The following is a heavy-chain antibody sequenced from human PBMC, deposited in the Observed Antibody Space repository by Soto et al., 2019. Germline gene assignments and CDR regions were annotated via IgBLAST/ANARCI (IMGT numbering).Heavy chain of an antibody. CDR1: GLTFSDYA. V-gene: IGHV3-33*08. J-gene: IGHJ4*02. CDR2: IWYDGSNK. CDR3: ARSEYYYDSSGYYNDY. Sequence: GGSLRLSCAASGLTFSDYAMHWVRQPPGKGLEWVVVIWYDGSNKYYADSVKGRFTISRDNSKNTLYLQMNSLRAEDTAVYYCARSEYYYDSSGYYNDYWGQGTLVTVSS. D-gene: IGHD3-22*01.